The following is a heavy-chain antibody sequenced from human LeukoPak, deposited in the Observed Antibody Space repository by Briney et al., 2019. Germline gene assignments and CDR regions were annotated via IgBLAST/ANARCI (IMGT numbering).Heavy chain of an antibody. V-gene: IGHV1-69*13. J-gene: IGHJ4*02. CDR3: AREGQLRYFDY. CDR1: GGTFSSYA. CDR2: IIPILGTA. Sequence: ASVKVSCKASGGTFSSYAISWVRQAPGQGLEWMGGIIPILGTANYAQKFQGRVTITADESTSTAYMELSSLRSEDTAVYYCAREGQLRYFDYWGQGTLVTVSS. D-gene: IGHD6-6*01.